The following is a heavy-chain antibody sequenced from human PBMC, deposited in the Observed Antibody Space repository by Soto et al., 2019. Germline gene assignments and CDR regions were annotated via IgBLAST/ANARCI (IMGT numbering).Heavy chain of an antibody. D-gene: IGHD3-22*01. CDR1: GYTFTNAW. Sequence: PGGPLRLSCAAAGYTFTNAWINWVRKNPGKGLEWVGRIKSKTDGGTADFAAPVKGRFAISRDDSKNTVYLQMNSLKTEDTAVYYCTTDSYSTIIVVRFDYWGHGTLVTVSS. CDR2: IKSKTDGGTA. CDR3: TTDSYSTIIVVRFDY. V-gene: IGHV3-15*07. J-gene: IGHJ4*01.